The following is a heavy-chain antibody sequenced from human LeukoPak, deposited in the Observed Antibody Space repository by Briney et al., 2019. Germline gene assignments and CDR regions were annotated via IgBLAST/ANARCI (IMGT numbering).Heavy chain of an antibody. D-gene: IGHD3-22*01. CDR3: ARDPQIVPEEGMDV. V-gene: IGHV4-30-4*01. Sequence: PSETLSLTCTVSGGSISSGDYYWSWIRQPPGKGLEWIVYIYYSGSTYYNPSLKSRVTISVDTSKNQFSLKLSSVTAADTAVYYCARDPQIVPEEGMDVWGQGTTVTVSS. J-gene: IGHJ6*02. CDR2: IYYSGST. CDR1: GGSISSGDYY.